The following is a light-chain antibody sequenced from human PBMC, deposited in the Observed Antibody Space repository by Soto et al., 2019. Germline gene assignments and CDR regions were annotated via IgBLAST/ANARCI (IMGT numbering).Light chain of an antibody. J-gene: IGKJ5*01. CDR1: QSAGNF. CDR2: YIS. CDR3: QQHNQWPIT. V-gene: IGKV3D-15*01. Sequence: VVMTLSPATLSVSPGETDSLSSRACQSAGNFLAWYQQKPGQAPRLLIYYISTRATGIPARFSGSGSGTEFTLTINILQSEDSAVYYCQQHNQWPITFGQGTRLE.